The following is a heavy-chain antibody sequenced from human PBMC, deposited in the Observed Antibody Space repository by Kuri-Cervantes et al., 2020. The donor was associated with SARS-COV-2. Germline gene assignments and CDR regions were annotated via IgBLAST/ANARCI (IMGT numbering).Heavy chain of an antibody. CDR1: GFTFSSYG. CDR2: IRYDGSNK. V-gene: IGHV3-30*02. D-gene: IGHD6-6*01. Sequence: GGSLRLSCAASGFTFSSYGMHWVRQAPGKGLEWVAFIRYDGSNKYYADSVKGRFTISRDNSKNTLYLQMNSLRAEDTAVYYCAREGLAARPCDYWGQGTLVTVSS. J-gene: IGHJ4*02. CDR3: AREGLAARPCDY.